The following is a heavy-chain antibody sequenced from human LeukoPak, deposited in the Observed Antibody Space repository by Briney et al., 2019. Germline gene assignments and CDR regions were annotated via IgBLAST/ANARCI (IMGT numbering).Heavy chain of an antibody. CDR3: ARDLGSTTVGDY. CDR1: GFTFSSYG. J-gene: IGHJ4*02. Sequence: GRSLRLSCAASGFTFSSYGMHWVRQAPGKGLEWVAVIWYDGSNKYYADSVKGRFTISRDNSKNTLYLQMNSLRAEDTAVYYCARDLGSTTVGDYWGQGTLVTVSS. V-gene: IGHV3-33*01. CDR2: IWYDGSNK. D-gene: IGHD4-4*01.